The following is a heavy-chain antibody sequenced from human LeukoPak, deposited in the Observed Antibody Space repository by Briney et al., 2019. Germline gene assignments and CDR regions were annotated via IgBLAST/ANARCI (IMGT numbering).Heavy chain of an antibody. D-gene: IGHD3-22*01. Sequence: PSETLSLTCTVSGGSIRSSYYYWGWIRQPPGKGLEWIGSIYDSGSTYYNPSLKSRVTISVDTSKNQFSLKLSSVTAADTAVYYCAIPYDSSGYADERDAFDIWGQGTMVTVSS. J-gene: IGHJ3*02. CDR3: AIPYDSSGYADERDAFDI. CDR1: GGSIRSSYYY. V-gene: IGHV4-39*07. CDR2: IYDSGST.